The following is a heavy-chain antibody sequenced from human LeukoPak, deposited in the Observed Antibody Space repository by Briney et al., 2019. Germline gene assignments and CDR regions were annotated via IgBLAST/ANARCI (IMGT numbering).Heavy chain of an antibody. J-gene: IGHJ4*02. Sequence: PSETLSLTCTVSGGSVSSGSYYWSWIRQPPGKGLEWVSSISGWGPSTYYADSVKGRFTISRDSSKNTLYLQMNSLRAEDTAVYYCARDWLVGETDNNDYWGQGTLVTVSA. CDR3: ARDWLVGETDNNDY. CDR2: ISGWGPST. D-gene: IGHD1-26*01. CDR1: GGSVSSGSYY. V-gene: IGHV3-23*01.